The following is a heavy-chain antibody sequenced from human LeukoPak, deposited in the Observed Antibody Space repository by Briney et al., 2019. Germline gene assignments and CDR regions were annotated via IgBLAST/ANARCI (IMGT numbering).Heavy chain of an antibody. D-gene: IGHD3-22*01. CDR2: IYYSGST. CDR3: ARDERSSGPLDY. Sequence: SETLSLTCTVSGGSISSYYWSWIRQPPGKGLEWIGYIYYSGSTNYNPSLKSRVTMSVDTSKNQFSLKLSSVTAADTAVYYCARDERSSGPLDYWGQGTLVTVSS. J-gene: IGHJ4*02. CDR1: GGSISSYY. V-gene: IGHV4-59*12.